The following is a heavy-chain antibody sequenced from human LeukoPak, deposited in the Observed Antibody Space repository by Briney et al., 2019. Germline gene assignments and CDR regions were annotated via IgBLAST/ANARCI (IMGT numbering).Heavy chain of an antibody. CDR1: GFTFSNAW. D-gene: IGHD4-23*01. J-gene: IGHJ4*02. CDR3: ARRGDGGRSFDY. Sequence: PGGSLRLSCAASGFTFSNAWMNWVRQAPGKGLEWVGRIKSKTDGGTTDYAAPVKGRFTISRDDSKNTLYLQMNSLRAEDTAVYYCARRGDGGRSFDYWGQGTLVTVSS. CDR2: IKSKTDGGTT. V-gene: IGHV3-15*07.